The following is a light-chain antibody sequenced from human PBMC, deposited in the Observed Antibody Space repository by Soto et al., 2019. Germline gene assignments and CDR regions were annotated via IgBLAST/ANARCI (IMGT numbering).Light chain of an antibody. CDR2: DAS. CDR3: QQRSNI. Sequence: EIVLTQSPATLSLSPGERATLSCRASESTSGYLAWYQQKPGQAPRLLIYDASNRATRIPARFSGSGSGTDFTLTISSLEPEDFAVYYCQQRSNIFGPGTKVDIK. J-gene: IGKJ3*01. V-gene: IGKV3-11*01. CDR1: ESTSGY.